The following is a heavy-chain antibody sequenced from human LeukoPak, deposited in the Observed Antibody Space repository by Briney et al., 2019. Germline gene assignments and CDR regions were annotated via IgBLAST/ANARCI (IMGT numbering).Heavy chain of an antibody. CDR3: ANADRFCSGSCHVPDAFDF. J-gene: IGHJ3*01. CDR2: IYDNGRT. D-gene: IGHD2-15*01. V-gene: IGHV4-30-2*01. Sequence: SETLSLTCTVSGGSISSGSYYWTWIRQPPGKGLEWIGYIYDNGRTDFNPSLKSRVTISVDRSKNQFSLKLSSVTAADTAVYYCANADRFCSGSCHVPDAFDFWGQGTLVTVSS. CDR1: GGSISSGSYY.